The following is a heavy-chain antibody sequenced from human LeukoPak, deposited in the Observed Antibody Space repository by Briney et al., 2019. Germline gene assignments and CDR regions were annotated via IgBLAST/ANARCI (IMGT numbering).Heavy chain of an antibody. V-gene: IGHV4-59*08. CDR3: ARHFSGAAAPLPFDY. CDR2: IYYSGYT. J-gene: IGHJ4*02. Sequence: PSETLSLTCTDSGGSISNYYWSWIRQPPGKGLEWIGYIYYSGYTNYNPSLKSRVTISLDTSKNQFSLKLRSVTAADTAVYYCARHFSGAAAPLPFDYWGQGTLVTVSS. CDR1: GGSISNYY. D-gene: IGHD6-13*01.